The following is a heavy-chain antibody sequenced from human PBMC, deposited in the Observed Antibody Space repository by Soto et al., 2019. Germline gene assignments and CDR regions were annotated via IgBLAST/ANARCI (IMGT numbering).Heavy chain of an antibody. Sequence: QVQLIQSGAEARKPGASVKVSCKASGYTFIGYYIHWIRHAPGQGLELMGYINPQTGAPTYAQKFKCSVTMTRDTTIRTAYMELKTLNPDETAVYYCAKARGVSSARLITCFDPWGQGTLVSVSS. V-gene: IGHV1-2*04. D-gene: IGHD3-10*01. J-gene: IGHJ5*02. CDR1: GYTFIGYY. CDR2: INPQTGAP. CDR3: AKARGVSSARLITCFDP.